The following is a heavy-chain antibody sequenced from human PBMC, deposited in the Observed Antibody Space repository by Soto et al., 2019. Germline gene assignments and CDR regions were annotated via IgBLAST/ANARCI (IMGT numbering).Heavy chain of an antibody. CDR1: GFTIDDYA. Sequence: EVQLVESGGGLVQPGRSLRLSCAASGFTIDDYAMHWVRQAPGKGLEWVSGINWNSGSIGYADSVKGRFTISRDNAKNYLYLQMNSLRTEDTALYYCAKEKGFGGVRKGMDVCGQGTTVTVSS. CDR3: AKEKGFGGVRKGMDV. CDR2: INWNSGSI. V-gene: IGHV3-9*01. J-gene: IGHJ6*02. D-gene: IGHD3-16*01.